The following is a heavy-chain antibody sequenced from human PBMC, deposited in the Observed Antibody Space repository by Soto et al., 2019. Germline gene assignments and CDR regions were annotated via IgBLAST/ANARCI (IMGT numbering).Heavy chain of an antibody. V-gene: IGHV4-30-4*02. Sequence: PSETLSLTCSVSGGSISSGDYYWNWIRQPPGKGLEWIGHIYYSGSTYYNSSLKSRVTMSVDTPKNQFSLKLSSVTAADTAVYYCARRGYGPGFPYYYGMDVWGQGTTVTVSS. D-gene: IGHD3-10*01. CDR3: ARRGYGPGFPYYYGMDV. CDR2: IYYSGST. CDR1: GGSISSGDYY. J-gene: IGHJ6*02.